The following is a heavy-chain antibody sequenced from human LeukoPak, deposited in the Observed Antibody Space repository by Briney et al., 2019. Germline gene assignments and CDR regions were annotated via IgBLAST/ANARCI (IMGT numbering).Heavy chain of an antibody. J-gene: IGHJ3*02. D-gene: IGHD1-20*01. V-gene: IGHV4-39*01. CDR1: GGSISSSSYY. CDR3: ARQNDNWSAFDI. Sequence: PSETLSLTCTVSGGSISSSSYYWGWIRQPPGKGLEWIGSIYYSGSTYYNPSLKSRVTISVDTSKNQFSLKLSSVTAADTAVYYCARQNDNWSAFDIWGQGTMVTVSS. CDR2: IYYSGST.